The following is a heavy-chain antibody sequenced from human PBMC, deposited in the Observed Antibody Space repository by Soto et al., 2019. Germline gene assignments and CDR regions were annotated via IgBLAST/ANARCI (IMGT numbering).Heavy chain of an antibody. J-gene: IGHJ4*02. D-gene: IGHD6-13*01. CDR2: INSDGSST. Sequence: EVQLVESGGGLVQPGGSLRLSCAASGFTFSSYWMHWVRQAPGKGLVWVSRINSDGSSTNYADSVKVRFTISRDNAKNTLYLQLNSLRAEETAVYYCASGLVEHSSSWYDYWGQGTLVTVSS. CDR1: GFTFSSYW. V-gene: IGHV3-74*01. CDR3: ASGLVEHSSSWYDY.